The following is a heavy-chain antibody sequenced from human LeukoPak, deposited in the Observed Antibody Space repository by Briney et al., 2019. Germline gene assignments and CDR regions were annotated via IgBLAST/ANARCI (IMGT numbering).Heavy chain of an antibody. CDR1: GFTFSSYE. D-gene: IGHD4-23*01. V-gene: IGHV3-48*03. Sequence: GGSLRLSCAACGFTFSSYEMNWVRQAPGKGLEGVSYINSSGSTIYYAASVKDRFTISRDNAKSSLYLQMNSLRAEDTAVYYCARGFGNSGVSPFDYWGQGTLVTVSS. CDR3: ARGFGNSGVSPFDY. J-gene: IGHJ4*02. CDR2: INSSGSTI.